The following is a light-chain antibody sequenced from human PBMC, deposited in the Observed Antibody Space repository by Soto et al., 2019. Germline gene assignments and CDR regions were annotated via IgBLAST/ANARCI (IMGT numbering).Light chain of an antibody. J-gene: IGKJ1*01. CDR1: QGISSY. Sequence: DIQLTQSPSFLSASVGDRVTITCRASQGISSYLAWYQQKPGKAPKLLISAASTLQSGVPSRFSGSGSGTEFTLTISSLQPEDFATYFCQQSYSYPWTFGQGTKVDIK. CDR3: QQSYSYPWT. CDR2: AAS. V-gene: IGKV1-9*01.